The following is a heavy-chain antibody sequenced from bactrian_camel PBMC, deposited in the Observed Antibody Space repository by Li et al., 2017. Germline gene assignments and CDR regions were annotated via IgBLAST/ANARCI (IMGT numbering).Heavy chain of an antibody. CDR3: ATRILDTGCNGGSCYEYNS. D-gene: IGHD6*01. J-gene: IGHJ4*01. Sequence: HVQLVESGGGLVQPGGSLRLNCAASGFTFSIKFMSWVRHAPGKGLEWVSSIKDDGSNTYYADSVKGRFTISRDNAKNTLYLQMNSLKSEDTALYYCATRILDTGCNGGSCYEYNSWGQGTQVTVS. CDR2: IKDDGSNT. V-gene: IGHV3-2*01. CDR1: GFTFSIKF.